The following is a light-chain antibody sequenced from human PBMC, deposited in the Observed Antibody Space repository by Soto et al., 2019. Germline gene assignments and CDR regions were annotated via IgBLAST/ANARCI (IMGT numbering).Light chain of an antibody. V-gene: IGKV3-20*01. Sequence: EIVLTQSPGTLSLSPGERATLSCRASQSVRSSYLAWYQQKPGQAPRLLIYATSSRATGIPDRFSGSGSATDFTRSISRLETEDFAVDYCQKCGRSPITFGRGTRPE. CDR2: ATS. J-gene: IGKJ5*01. CDR1: QSVRSSY. CDR3: QKCGRSPIT.